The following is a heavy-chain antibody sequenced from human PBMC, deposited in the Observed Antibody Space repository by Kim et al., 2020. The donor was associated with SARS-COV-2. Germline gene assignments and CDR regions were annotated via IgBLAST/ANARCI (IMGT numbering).Heavy chain of an antibody. CDR1: GGSISSYY. Sequence: SETLSLTCTVSGGSISSYYWSWIRQPPGKGLEWIGYIYYSGSTNYNPSLKSRVTISVDTSKNQFSLKLSSVTAADTAVYYCARDRGYPLYGMDVWGQGTTVTVSS. CDR3: ARDRGYPLYGMDV. CDR2: IYYSGST. D-gene: IGHD3-10*01. J-gene: IGHJ6*02. V-gene: IGHV4-59*13.